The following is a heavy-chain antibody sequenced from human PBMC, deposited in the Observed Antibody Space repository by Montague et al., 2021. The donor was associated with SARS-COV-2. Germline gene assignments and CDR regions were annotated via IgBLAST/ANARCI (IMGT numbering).Heavy chain of an antibody. CDR1: VSSITSSAYY. J-gene: IGHJ6*02. V-gene: IGHV4-39*01. D-gene: IGHD2-21*02. Sequence: LSLTCTGSVSSITSSAYYWRWIRQSPGKGLEWIGTIYYSGNTYSNPSLMSRLTISMDTSKNQVSLKVNSVTAADTAVYFCASLGSPVYRGGAWYFGDDGTDVWGQGTRVTVSS. CDR2: IYYSGNT. CDR3: ASLGSPVYRGGAWYFGDDGTDV.